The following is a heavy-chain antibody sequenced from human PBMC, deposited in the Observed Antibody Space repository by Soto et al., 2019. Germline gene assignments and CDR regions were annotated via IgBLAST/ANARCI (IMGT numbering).Heavy chain of an antibody. CDR2: ISYDGSDK. Sequence: PGGSLRLSCAASGFTFSSHAMHWVRQAPGKGLEWVALISYDGSDKDYADSVKGRFTISRDNSRNTLFLQMNSLRAEDTAVYYCARDYYKYYDSSGYYRSPAYWGQGTLVTVSS. V-gene: IGHV3-30-3*01. CDR3: ARDYYKYYDSSGYYRSPAY. J-gene: IGHJ4*02. CDR1: GFTFSSHA. D-gene: IGHD3-22*01.